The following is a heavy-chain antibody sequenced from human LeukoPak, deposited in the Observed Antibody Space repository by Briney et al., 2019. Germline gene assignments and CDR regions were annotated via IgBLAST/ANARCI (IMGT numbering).Heavy chain of an antibody. CDR3: ARLQRPGYIYGIEYGMDV. CDR1: GFTFSDYY. V-gene: IGHV3-11*01. J-gene: IGHJ6*02. D-gene: IGHD5-18*01. CDR2: ISSSGSTI. Sequence: GGSLRLSCAASGFTFSDYYMSWIRQAPGKGLEWVSYISSSGSTIYYADSVKGRFTISRDNAKNSLYLQMNSLRAEDTAVYYCARLQRPGYIYGIEYGMDVWGQGTTVTVSS.